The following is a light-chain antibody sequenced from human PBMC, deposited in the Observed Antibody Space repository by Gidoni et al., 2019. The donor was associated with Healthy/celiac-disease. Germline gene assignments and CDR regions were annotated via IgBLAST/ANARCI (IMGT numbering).Light chain of an antibody. CDR2: VAS. Sequence: EIVLTQSPGTLSLSPGERATLSCRASQSVSSSYLAWYQQKPGQAPRLLIYVASSRATGIPDKFSGSGSGTDFTLTISRLEPEDFAVYYCQQYGSSLLFTFXPXTKVDIK. CDR3: QQYGSSLLFT. CDR1: QSVSSSY. V-gene: IGKV3-20*01. J-gene: IGKJ3*01.